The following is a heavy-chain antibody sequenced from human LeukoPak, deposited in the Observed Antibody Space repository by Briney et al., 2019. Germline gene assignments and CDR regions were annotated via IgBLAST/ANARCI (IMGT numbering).Heavy chain of an antibody. CDR2: IYSTGST. CDR3: ARGVVVAGLRYYFDS. CDR1: GGSISSYY. Sequence: SETVSLTCTVSGGSISSYYWSWIRQPAGKGLEWIGRIYSTGSTKYSPSLESRLTMSLDTSKAQFSLKLTSVTAADTAVYYCARGVVVAGLRYYFDSWGQGSLVSVSS. D-gene: IGHD6-19*01. J-gene: IGHJ4*02. V-gene: IGHV4-4*07.